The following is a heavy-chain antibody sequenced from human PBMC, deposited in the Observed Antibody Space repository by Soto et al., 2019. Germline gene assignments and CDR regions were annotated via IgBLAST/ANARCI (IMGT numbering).Heavy chain of an antibody. Sequence: EVQLLESGGGLVQPGGSLRLSCAASGFTFSSYAMSWVRQAPGKGLEWVSAISGSGGSTYYADSVKGRFTISRDNSKNTLYLQMNSMRAEDTAVYYCAKGRDYYYYYMDVWGKGTTVTVSS. CDR1: GFTFSSYA. V-gene: IGHV3-23*01. J-gene: IGHJ6*03. CDR3: AKGRDYYYYYMDV. CDR2: ISGSGGST.